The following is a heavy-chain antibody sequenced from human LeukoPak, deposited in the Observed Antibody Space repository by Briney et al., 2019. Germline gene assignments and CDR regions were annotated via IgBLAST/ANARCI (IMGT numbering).Heavy chain of an antibody. CDR1: GFSFSSYW. CDR3: ARAVRAHPPADF. CDR2: INSDGSST. Sequence: PGGSLRLSCAASGFSFSSYWVHWVRQAPGKGLEWVSRINSDGSSTTYADSVKGRSSISRDNAKNTLYLHMSSLRAEDTGVYYCARAVRAHPPADFWGQGTLVTVSS. D-gene: IGHD3-3*01. J-gene: IGHJ4*02. V-gene: IGHV3-74*01.